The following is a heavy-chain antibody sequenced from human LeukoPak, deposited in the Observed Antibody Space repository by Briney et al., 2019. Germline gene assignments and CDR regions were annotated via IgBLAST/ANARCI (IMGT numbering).Heavy chain of an antibody. D-gene: IGHD2-2*01. CDR1: GGSFSGYY. V-gene: IGHV4-34*01. Sequence: SETLSLTCAVYGGSFSGYYWSWIRQPPGKGLEWIGEINHSGSTNYNPSLKSRVTISVDTSKNQFSLKLSSVTAADTAVYYCARVRGSSTSCHSFDPWGQGTLVTVSS. CDR2: INHSGST. J-gene: IGHJ5*02. CDR3: ARVRGSSTSCHSFDP.